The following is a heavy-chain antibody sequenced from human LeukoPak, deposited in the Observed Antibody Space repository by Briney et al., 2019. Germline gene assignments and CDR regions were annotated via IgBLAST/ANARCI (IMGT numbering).Heavy chain of an antibody. CDR3: ARDLAVAGTLGVV. Sequence: GGSLRLSCAASGFTFSSHGMNWVRQAPGKGLEWVSSISSSSSYIYYADSVKGRFTISRDNAKNSLYLQMNSLRAEDTAVYYCARDLAVAGTLGVVWGKGTTVTVSS. V-gene: IGHV3-21*01. CDR1: GFTFSSHG. D-gene: IGHD6-19*01. J-gene: IGHJ6*04. CDR2: ISSSSSYI.